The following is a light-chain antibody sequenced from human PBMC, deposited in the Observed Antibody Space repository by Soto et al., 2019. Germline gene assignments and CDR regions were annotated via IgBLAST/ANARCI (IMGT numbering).Light chain of an antibody. CDR3: QQSYSTPRT. J-gene: IGKJ1*01. CDR1: QSVSSY. CDR2: DAS. V-gene: IGKV3-11*01. Sequence: EIVLTQSPATLSLSRWERATLSCRASQSVSSYLAWYQQKPGQAPRLLIYDASNRATGIPARFSGSGSGTDFTLTISSLQPEDFATYYCQQSYSTPRTFGQGTKWIS.